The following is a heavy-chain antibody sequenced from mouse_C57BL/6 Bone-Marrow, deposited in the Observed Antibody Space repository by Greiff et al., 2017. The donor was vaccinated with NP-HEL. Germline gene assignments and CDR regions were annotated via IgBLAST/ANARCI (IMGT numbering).Heavy chain of an antibody. Sequence: EVQQVESGPGLVKPSQSLSLTCSVTGYSITSGYYWNWIRQFPGNKLEWMGYISYDGSNNYNPSLKNRISITRDTSKNQFFLKLNSVTTEDTATYYCATYSNYVGFAYWGQGTLVTVSA. CDR2: ISYDGSN. J-gene: IGHJ3*01. CDR3: ATYSNYVGFAY. D-gene: IGHD2-5*01. CDR1: GYSITSGYY. V-gene: IGHV3-6*01.